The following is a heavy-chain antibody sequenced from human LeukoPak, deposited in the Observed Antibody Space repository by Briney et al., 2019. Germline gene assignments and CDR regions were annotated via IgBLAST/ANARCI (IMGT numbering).Heavy chain of an antibody. CDR1: GYTFTGYY. Sequence: ASVKVSCKASGYTFTGYYMHWVRQAPRQGLEWMGWINPNSGGTNYAQKFQGWVTMTRDTSISTAYMELSRLRSDDTAVYYCARRGYSYGYAIDYWGQGTLVTVSS. CDR3: ARRGYSYGYAIDY. J-gene: IGHJ4*02. CDR2: INPNSGGT. V-gene: IGHV1-2*04. D-gene: IGHD5-18*01.